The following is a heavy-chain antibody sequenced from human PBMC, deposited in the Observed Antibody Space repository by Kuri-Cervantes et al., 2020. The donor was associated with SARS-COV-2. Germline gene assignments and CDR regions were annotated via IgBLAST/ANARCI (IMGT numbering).Heavy chain of an antibody. D-gene: IGHD6-19*01. CDR2: ISGSGGNT. J-gene: IGHJ2*01. Sequence: GGSLRLSCAVSGFTFSSYAMSWVRQAPGKGLEWVSAISGSGGNTYYADSVKGRFTISRDNSKNTLYLQMNSLRAEDTAVYYCAKDLTIAVAGFNWYFDLWGRGTLVTVSS. CDR1: GFTFSSYA. CDR3: AKDLTIAVAGFNWYFDL. V-gene: IGHV3-23*01.